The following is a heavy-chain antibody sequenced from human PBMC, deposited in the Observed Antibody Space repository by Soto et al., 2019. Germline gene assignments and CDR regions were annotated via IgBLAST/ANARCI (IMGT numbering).Heavy chain of an antibody. D-gene: IGHD3-9*01. Sequence: SETLSLTCTVSGGSISSGGYYWSWIRQHPGKGLEWIGYIYYSGSTYYNPSLKSRVTISVDTSKNQFSLKLSSVTAADTAVYYCARRGDYDILTGYQFDYWGQGTLVTVSS. J-gene: IGHJ4*02. CDR2: IYYSGST. V-gene: IGHV4-31*03. CDR3: ARRGDYDILTGYQFDY. CDR1: GGSISSGGYY.